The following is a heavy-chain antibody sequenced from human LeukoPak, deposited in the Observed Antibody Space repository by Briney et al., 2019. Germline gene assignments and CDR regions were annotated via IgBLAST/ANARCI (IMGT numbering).Heavy chain of an antibody. D-gene: IGHD3-22*01. V-gene: IGHV1-18*01. Sequence: ASVKVSCKASGYTFTSYGISWVRQAPGQGLERMGWISAYNGNTNYAQKLQGRVTMTTDTSTSTAYMELRSLRSDDTAVYYCARALIYDSSGYYSRYFDYWGQGTLVTVSS. CDR1: GYTFTSYG. CDR2: ISAYNGNT. J-gene: IGHJ4*02. CDR3: ARALIYDSSGYYSRYFDY.